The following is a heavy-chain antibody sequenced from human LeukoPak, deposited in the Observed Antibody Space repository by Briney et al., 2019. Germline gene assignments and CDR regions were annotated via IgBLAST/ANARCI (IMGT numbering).Heavy chain of an antibody. Sequence: ASVQLSCMACGCSFTSYYMHWVRQAPGQGLEWMGIINPSGGSTSYAQKFQGRVTMTRDTSTSTVYMELSSLRSEDTAVYYCAGNYYDSSGYAFDYWGQGTLVTVSS. J-gene: IGHJ4*02. D-gene: IGHD3-22*01. CDR3: AGNYYDSSGYAFDY. V-gene: IGHV1-46*01. CDR2: INPSGGST. CDR1: GCSFTSYY.